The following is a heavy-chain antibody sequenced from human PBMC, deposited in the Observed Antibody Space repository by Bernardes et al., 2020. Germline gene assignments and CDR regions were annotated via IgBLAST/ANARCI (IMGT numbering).Heavy chain of an antibody. CDR2: INHSGST. CDR1: GGSFSGYY. J-gene: IGHJ4*02. V-gene: IGHV4-34*01. CDR3: ARGGGSSWYNY. Sequence: SETLSLTCAVYGGSFSGYYWSWIRQPPGKGLEWIGEINHSGSTNYNPSLKSRVTISVDTSKNQFSLKLSSVTAADTAVYYCARGGGSSWYNYWGQGTLVTVSS. D-gene: IGHD6-13*01.